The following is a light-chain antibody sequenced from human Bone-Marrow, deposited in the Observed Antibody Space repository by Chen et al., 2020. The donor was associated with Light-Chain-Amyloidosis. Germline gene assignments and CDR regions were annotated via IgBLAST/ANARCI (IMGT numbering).Light chain of an antibody. CDR2: GAS. V-gene: IGKV3-20*01. Sequence: EIVLTQSPGTLSLSPGERATLSCRASQSVTSIYLAWYQQKPGQAPRLLFYGASNRATGIRDRFSRSGSGTDFTLTISRLEPEDFAVYYCQQYDSSLLATFGQGTRLEIK. CDR3: QQYDSSLLAT. CDR1: QSVTSIY. J-gene: IGKJ5*01.